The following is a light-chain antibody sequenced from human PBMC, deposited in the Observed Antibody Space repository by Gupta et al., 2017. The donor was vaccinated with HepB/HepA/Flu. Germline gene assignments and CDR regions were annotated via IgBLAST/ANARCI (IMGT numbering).Light chain of an antibody. CDR1: SSNIGNDN. Sequence: QPVLTQPPSASGPPGPRITISCSRSSSNIGNDNAYWYQQLPGTAPKLLIYNDNQRPSGVPDRFSGSKSGTTASLAISGLRSEDEADYYCVAWDDSLSGEVFGAGTKVTVL. CDR2: NDN. J-gene: IGLJ1*01. CDR3: VAWDDSLSGEV. V-gene: IGLV1-47*02.